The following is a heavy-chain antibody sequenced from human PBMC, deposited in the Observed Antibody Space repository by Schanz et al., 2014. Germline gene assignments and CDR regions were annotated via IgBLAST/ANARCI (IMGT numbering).Heavy chain of an antibody. V-gene: IGHV1-2*02. J-gene: IGHJ6*02. D-gene: IGHD3-3*01. CDR1: GNTLTASY. CDR3: ASDFWSGYSHYYYGLDV. Sequence: QVQLVQSGAEVKKPGASVKVSCKASGNTLTASYINWGRQAPGQGLEWMGWINPDSGGTNYAQKFQGRVTMTRDMSINTAYMELSRLRSDDSAVYYCASDFWSGYSHYYYGLDVWGQGTTVTVSS. CDR2: INPDSGGT.